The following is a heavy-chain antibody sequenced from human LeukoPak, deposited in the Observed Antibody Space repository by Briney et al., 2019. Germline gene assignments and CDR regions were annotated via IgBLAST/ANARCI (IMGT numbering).Heavy chain of an antibody. CDR3: ARERPSKYYYDSSGYPGGRYFDY. Sequence: SETLSLTCTVSGGSISSYYWSWIRQPAGKGLEWIGRIYTSGSTNYNPSLKSRVTISVDKSKNQFSLKLSSVTAADTAVYYCARERPSKYYYDSSGYPGGRYFDYWGQGTLVTVSS. CDR2: IYTSGST. J-gene: IGHJ4*02. V-gene: IGHV4-4*07. CDR1: GGSISSYY. D-gene: IGHD3-22*01.